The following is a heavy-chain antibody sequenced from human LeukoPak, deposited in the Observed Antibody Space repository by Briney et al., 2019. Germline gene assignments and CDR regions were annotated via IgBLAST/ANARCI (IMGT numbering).Heavy chain of an antibody. D-gene: IGHD6-13*01. J-gene: IGHJ4*02. V-gene: IGHV4-59*08. CDR1: GGSFSTYY. Sequence: PSETLSLTCSVSGGSFSTYYWSWIRQPPGKGLEWIGYTFNSGSAAYNPSIKSRATLSVDTSKNLFSLKLSSVTAADTAVYFCARHGSSWTFDYWGQGTLVTVS. CDR2: TFNSGSA. CDR3: ARHGSSWTFDY.